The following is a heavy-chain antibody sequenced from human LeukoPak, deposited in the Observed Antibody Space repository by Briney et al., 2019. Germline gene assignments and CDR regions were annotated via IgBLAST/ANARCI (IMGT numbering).Heavy chain of an antibody. Sequence: SETLSLTCTVSGGSISTYYWTWIRQPPGKGLEWIGYMSYIGSTNCNPSLKSRVTISVDTSKNQFSLKLNSVTAADTAVYYCARMTEGGYNFDYWGQGILITVSS. V-gene: IGHV4-59*01. D-gene: IGHD5-12*01. J-gene: IGHJ4*02. CDR2: MSYIGST. CDR1: GGSISTYY. CDR3: ARMTEGGYNFDY.